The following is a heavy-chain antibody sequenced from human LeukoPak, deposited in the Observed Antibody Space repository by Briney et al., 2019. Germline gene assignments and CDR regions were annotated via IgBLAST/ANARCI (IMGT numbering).Heavy chain of an antibody. V-gene: IGHV4-61*02. CDR3: ASEREGRGAAAFDI. CDR1: GGSISSGSYY. J-gene: IGHJ3*02. Sequence: SETLSLTCTVSGGSISSGSYYWSWIRQPAGKGLEWIGRIYTSGSTNYNPSLKSRVTISVDKSKNQFSLKLSSVTAADTAVYYCASEREGRGAAAFDIWDQGTMVTVSS. CDR2: IYTSGST. D-gene: IGHD3-10*01.